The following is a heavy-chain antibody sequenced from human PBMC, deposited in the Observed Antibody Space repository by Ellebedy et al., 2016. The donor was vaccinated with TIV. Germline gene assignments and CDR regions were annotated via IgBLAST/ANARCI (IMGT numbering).Heavy chain of an antibody. CDR2: INHSGST. CDR3: ATESSSWYVNYYYYGMDV. D-gene: IGHD6-13*01. J-gene: IGHJ6*02. V-gene: IGHV4-34*01. Sequence: SETLSLTXAVYGGSFSGYYWSWIRQPPGKGLEWIGEINHSGSTNYNPSLKSRVTISVDTSKNQFSLKLSSVTAADTAVYYCATESSSWYVNYYYYGMDVWGQGTTVTVSS. CDR1: GGSFSGYY.